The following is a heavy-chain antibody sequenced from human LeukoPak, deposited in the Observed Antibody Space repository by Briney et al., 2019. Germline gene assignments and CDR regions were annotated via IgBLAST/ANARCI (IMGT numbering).Heavy chain of an antibody. D-gene: IGHD2-2*01. CDR3: AREGCSSTSCKTGAFDI. CDR1: GFTFSHYA. V-gene: IGHV3-30-3*01. CDR2: ISFDGSNK. J-gene: IGHJ3*02. Sequence: GRYLRLSCAASGFTFSHYAMHWVRQAPGKGLEWVAVISFDGSNKYYTDSVKGRFTISRDSSKNTLYLQMNSLRPEDTALYYCAREGCSSTSCKTGAFDIWGQGTLVTVSS.